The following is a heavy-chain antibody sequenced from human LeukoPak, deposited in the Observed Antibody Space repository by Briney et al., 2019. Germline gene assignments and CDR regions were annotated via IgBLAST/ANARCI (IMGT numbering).Heavy chain of an antibody. D-gene: IGHD3-3*01. CDR3: AKGGHYTYFEY. V-gene: IGHV3-53*01. CDR1: GFTVSSNY. Sequence: GGSLRLSCAASGFTVSSNYMSWVRQAPGKGLEWVSVIYSGGSTYYADSVKGRFTISRDNSENTLYLQMDSLRAEDTAVYYCAKGGHYTYFEYWGQGTLVTVSS. J-gene: IGHJ4*02. CDR2: IYSGGST.